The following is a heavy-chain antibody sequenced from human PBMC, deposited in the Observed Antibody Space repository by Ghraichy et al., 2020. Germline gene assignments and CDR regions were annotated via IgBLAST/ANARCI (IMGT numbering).Heavy chain of an antibody. CDR1: GDSFRTYY. D-gene: IGHD3-22*01. CDR3: ARAGSGYSFNV. Sequence: SETLSLTCTVSGDSFRTYYWSWIRQPPGKGLEWIGYIDYSGSTNYNSSLKSLVTISIDTSKHQFSLQLTSVTAADTAVYYCARAGSGYSFNVWGQGTMVTVSS. J-gene: IGHJ3*01. V-gene: IGHV4-59*01. CDR2: IDYSGST.